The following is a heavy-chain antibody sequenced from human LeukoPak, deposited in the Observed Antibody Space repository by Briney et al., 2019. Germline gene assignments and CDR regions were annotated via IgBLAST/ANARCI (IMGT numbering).Heavy chain of an antibody. J-gene: IGHJ5*02. V-gene: IGHV3-74*01. CDR2: INSDGSST. Sequence: PGGSLRLSCAASGFTFSSYWMHWVRQAPGKGLVWVSRINSDGSSTSYADSVKGRFTISRDNAKNTLYLQMNSLRAEDTAVYYCARGWWEPLPGRFDPWGQGTLVTASS. D-gene: IGHD1-26*01. CDR3: ARGWWEPLPGRFDP. CDR1: GFTFSSYW.